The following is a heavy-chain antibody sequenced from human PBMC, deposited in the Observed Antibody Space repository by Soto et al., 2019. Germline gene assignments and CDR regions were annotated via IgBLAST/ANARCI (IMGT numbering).Heavy chain of an antibody. CDR3: ARDSAMAALWYFGMDV. CDR1: GFTFSSYS. CDR2: ISSSSSYI. J-gene: IGHJ6*02. V-gene: IGHV3-21*01. Sequence: GGSLRLSCAASGFTFSSYSMNWVRQAPGKGLEWVSSISSSSSYIYYADSEKGRFTISRDNAKHSMSLQMNSLRAEDTAVYYFARDSAMAALWYFGMDVWRQGTTVTVSS. D-gene: IGHD3-16*01.